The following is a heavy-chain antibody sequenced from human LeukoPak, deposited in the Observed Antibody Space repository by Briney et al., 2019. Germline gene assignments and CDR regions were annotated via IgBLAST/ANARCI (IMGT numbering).Heavy chain of an antibody. V-gene: IGHV4-59*08. CDR3: ARQAGYSYGSKFDY. J-gene: IGHJ4*02. CDR2: IYYSGST. Sequence: SETLSLTCTVSGGSISSYYWSWIRQPPGKGLEWIGYIYYSGSTNYNPSLKSRVTISVDTSKNQFSLKLSSVTAADTAVYYCARQAGYSYGSKFDYWGQGTLVTVSS. CDR1: GGSISSYY. D-gene: IGHD5-18*01.